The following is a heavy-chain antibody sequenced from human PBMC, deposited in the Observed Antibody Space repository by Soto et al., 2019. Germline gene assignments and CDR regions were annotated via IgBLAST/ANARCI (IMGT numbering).Heavy chain of an antibody. CDR2: IDPSDSQT. J-gene: IGHJ3*02. D-gene: IGHD3-22*01. Sequence: GESLKISCKGSGYSFAGYWITWVRQKPGKGLEWMGRIDPSDSQTYYSPSFRGHVTISVTKSITTVFLQWSSLRASDTAMYYCARHSTYYYDSSGSIDAFDIWGQGTMVTVSS. V-gene: IGHV5-10-1*01. CDR1: GYSFAGYW. CDR3: ARHSTYYYDSSGSIDAFDI.